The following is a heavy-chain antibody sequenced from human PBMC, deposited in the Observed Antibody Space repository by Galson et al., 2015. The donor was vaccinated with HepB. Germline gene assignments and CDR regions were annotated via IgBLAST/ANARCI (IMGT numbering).Heavy chain of an antibody. Sequence: SLRLSCAASGFTFSSYSMNWVRQAPGKGLEWVSSISSSSSYIYYADSVKGRFTISRDNAKNSLYLQMNSLRAEDTAVYYCARLRAGGRNGDYFVYYYYGMDVWGQGTTVTVSS. D-gene: IGHD4-17*01. V-gene: IGHV3-21*01. J-gene: IGHJ6*02. CDR3: ARLRAGGRNGDYFVYYYYGMDV. CDR1: GFTFSSYS. CDR2: ISSSSSYI.